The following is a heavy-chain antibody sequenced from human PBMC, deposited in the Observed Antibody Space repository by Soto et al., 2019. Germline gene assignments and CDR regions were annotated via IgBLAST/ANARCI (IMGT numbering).Heavy chain of an antibody. V-gene: IGHV4-31*03. CDR2: IYYSRST. D-gene: IGHD6-13*01. CDR1: GGSISSGGYY. CDR3: ARVSVICGYSSSWYFVY. J-gene: IGHJ4*02. Sequence: SETLSLTCTLSGGSISSGGYYWSWIRQHPGKGLEWIGYIYYSRSTYYNPSLKSRVTISVDTSKNRFSLKLSSVTGAVTAVYYCARVSVICGYSSSWYFVYWGQGTLVTVSS.